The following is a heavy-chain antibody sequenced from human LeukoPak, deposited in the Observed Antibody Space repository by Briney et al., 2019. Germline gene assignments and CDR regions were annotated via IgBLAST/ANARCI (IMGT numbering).Heavy chain of an antibody. CDR3: ARVRFVRGQAGFDY. Sequence: GGSLRLSCAASGLTFSNYWMSWVRQAPGKGLEWVANIKQDGSEKYYVDSVKGRFTISRDNAKASLYLQMNSLRAEDTAVYYCARVRFVRGQAGFDYLGQGTLVTVS. D-gene: IGHD3-10*01. CDR1: GLTFSNYW. V-gene: IGHV3-7*01. CDR2: IKQDGSEK. J-gene: IGHJ4*02.